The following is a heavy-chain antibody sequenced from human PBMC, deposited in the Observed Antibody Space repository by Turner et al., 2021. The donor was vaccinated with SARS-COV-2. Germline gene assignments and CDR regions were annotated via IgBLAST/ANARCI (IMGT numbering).Heavy chain of an antibody. CDR1: GGSMNTNY. D-gene: IGHD3-10*01. J-gene: IGHJ6*02. CDR3: AGERRITMVRGVLTYYYGMDV. V-gene: IGHV4-59*08. Sequence: QVPLQASRPGLVQPLETLSLTCPVSGGSMNTNYWSWIRQPPGKRLEWNGYIYYRGSTNYNPSLESRVTISVDTSKNQFSLKLSSVTAADTAVYYCAGERRITMVRGVLTYYYGMDVWGQGTTVTVSS. CDR2: IYYRGST.